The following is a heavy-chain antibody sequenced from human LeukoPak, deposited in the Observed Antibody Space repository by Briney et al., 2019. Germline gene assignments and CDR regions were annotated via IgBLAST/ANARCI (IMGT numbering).Heavy chain of an antibody. CDR3: SRDFGRGYCSTTSCFVPWFDP. V-gene: IGHV4-59*11. Sequence: SETLSLTCTVSGGSISNHYWSWIRQPPGKGLEWIGYIHYSGSTNYNPSLKSRVTISVGTSKNQFSLKLTSVTAADTAVDYLSRDFGRGYCSTTSCFVPWFDPWGQGTLVTVSS. CDR2: IHYSGST. J-gene: IGHJ5*02. D-gene: IGHD2-2*01. CDR1: GGSISNHY.